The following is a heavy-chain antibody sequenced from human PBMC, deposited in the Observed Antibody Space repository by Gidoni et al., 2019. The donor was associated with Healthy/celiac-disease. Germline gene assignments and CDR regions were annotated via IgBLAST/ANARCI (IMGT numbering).Heavy chain of an antibody. CDR3: AKDRVKPRFSIVGATTGDY. V-gene: IGHV3-23*04. CDR2: ISGSGGST. D-gene: IGHD1-26*01. J-gene: IGHJ4*02. CDR1: GFTFSIYA. Sequence: EVQLVESGGGLVQPGGSLRLSCAASGFTFSIYAMSWVRQAPGKGLEWVSAISGSGGSTYYADSVKGRFTISRDNSKNTLYLQMNSLRAEDTAVYYCAKDRVKPRFSIVGATTGDYWGQGTLVTVSS.